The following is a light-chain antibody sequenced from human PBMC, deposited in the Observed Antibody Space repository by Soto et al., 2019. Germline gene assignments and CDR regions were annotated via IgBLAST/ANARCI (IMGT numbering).Light chain of an antibody. CDR3: QQYMSSVT. Sequence: EIVLTQSPGSLSLSPGERVTFSCRASQSVDSTFFAWYQMKPGQAPRLLMYGVSKRATGIPDRFSGSGSGTHFTLTISRLKPEDFAVYYCQQYMSSVTFGQGTRVEIK. CDR1: QSVDSTF. J-gene: IGKJ1*01. V-gene: IGKV3-20*01. CDR2: GVS.